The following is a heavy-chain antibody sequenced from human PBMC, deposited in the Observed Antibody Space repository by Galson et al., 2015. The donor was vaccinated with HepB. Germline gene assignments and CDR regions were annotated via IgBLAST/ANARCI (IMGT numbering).Heavy chain of an antibody. CDR3: ARLSPLDPRGFDV. CDR2: IVPTLGIA. CDR1: GGTFSNYV. J-gene: IGHJ3*01. Sequence: SVKVSCKASGGTFSNYVISWVRQAPGQGLEWRGRIVPTLGIANYAQKFQARVTIIADKSTSTAYMELSSLGSEDTAVYYCARLSPLDPRGFDVWGQGTMVTVSS. V-gene: IGHV1-69*04.